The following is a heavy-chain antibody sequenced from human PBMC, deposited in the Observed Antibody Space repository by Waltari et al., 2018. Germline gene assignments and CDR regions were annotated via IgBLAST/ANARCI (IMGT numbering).Heavy chain of an antibody. J-gene: IGHJ4*02. CDR3: VREYDSGGAGY. Sequence: EVQLVESGGGLVQPGGSRRLSCNSSGFPFRSYGMNWVRQAPGKGLEWVSYISPSSSTITYADSMKGRFTISRDNAKNSLYLQMNSLRADDTAVYYCVREYDSGGAGYWGQGTLVTVSS. CDR1: GFPFRSYG. D-gene: IGHD3-22*01. CDR2: ISPSSSTI. V-gene: IGHV3-48*04.